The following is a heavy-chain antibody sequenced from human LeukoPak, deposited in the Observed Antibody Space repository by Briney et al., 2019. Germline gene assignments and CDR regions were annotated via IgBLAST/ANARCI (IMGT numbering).Heavy chain of an antibody. V-gene: IGHV1-46*01. D-gene: IGHD3-16*02. J-gene: IGHJ4*02. CDR2: INPISGAT. Sequence: ASVKVSCKTSGYTFTRYYMQWVRQAPGHGLEWMGIINPISGATDYAQKFQGRVTMTRDTSTSTVYMELSSPRSEDTAMYYCARLPYRDGVAQDYWGQGTLVTVSS. CDR3: ARLPYRDGVAQDY. CDR1: GYTFTRYY.